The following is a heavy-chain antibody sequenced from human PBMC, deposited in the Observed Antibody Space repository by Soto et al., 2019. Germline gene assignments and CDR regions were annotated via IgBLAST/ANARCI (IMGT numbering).Heavy chain of an antibody. CDR3: AGGRRHSRIYRGDC. CDR2: MNPSNGNT. D-gene: IGHD1-26*01. Sequence: ASVKVSCKASGYTFTSYDINWVRQATGQGLEWMGWMNPSNGNTGYAQKFQGRVTMTRNTSITTAYMELSSLRSEDTAVYYCAGGRRHSRIYRGDCWGQGTMVTVSS. J-gene: IGHJ4*02. CDR1: GYTFTSYD. V-gene: IGHV1-8*01.